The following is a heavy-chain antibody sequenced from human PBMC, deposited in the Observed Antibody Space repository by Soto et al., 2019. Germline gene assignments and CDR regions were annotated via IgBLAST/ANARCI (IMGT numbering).Heavy chain of an antibody. J-gene: IGHJ6*02. CDR1: GGTFSSYA. D-gene: IGHD2-2*01. CDR3: ARSQGSSTSLEIYYYYYYGMDV. CDR2: IIPISDTT. Sequence: QVQLVQSGAEVKKPGSSVKVSCKASGGTFSSYAISWVRQAPGQGLEWMGGIIPISDTTNYAQKFQGRVTITADESTSTADMKLSSLRSEETAVYYCARSQGSSTSLEIYYYYYYGMDVWGQGTTVTVSS. V-gene: IGHV1-69*01.